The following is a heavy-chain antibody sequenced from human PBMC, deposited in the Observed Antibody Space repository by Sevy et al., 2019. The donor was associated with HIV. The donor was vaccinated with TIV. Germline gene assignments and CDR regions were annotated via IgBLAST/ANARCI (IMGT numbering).Heavy chain of an antibody. CDR2: IRSKAYGGSR. CDR1: GFTFGDYA. CDR3: TRYCSSSSCERTNWVDAFDI. V-gene: IGHV3-49*04. Sequence: GGSLRLSCTASGFTFGDYAMTWVRQAPGKGLEWVGFIRSKAYGGSRESAASVKGRFTISRDDSKSIAYLQMNSLKTEDTVVYYCTRYCSSSSCERTNWVDAFDIWGQGTMVTVSS. D-gene: IGHD2-2*01. J-gene: IGHJ3*02.